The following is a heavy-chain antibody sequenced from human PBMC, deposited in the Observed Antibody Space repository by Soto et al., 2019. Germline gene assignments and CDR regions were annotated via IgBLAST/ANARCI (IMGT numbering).Heavy chain of an antibody. CDR1: GFTFNTYW. D-gene: IGHD3-3*02. Sequence: HPGGSLRLSCAASGFTFNTYWMHWVRQAPGKGLVYVSRINRDGSSTSYADSVKGRFTISRDNAKNTLYLQMNSLRAEDTAVYYCARAISTSTLTWFDPWGQGTLVTVSS. CDR2: INRDGSST. V-gene: IGHV3-74*01. CDR3: ARAISTSTLTWFDP. J-gene: IGHJ5*02.